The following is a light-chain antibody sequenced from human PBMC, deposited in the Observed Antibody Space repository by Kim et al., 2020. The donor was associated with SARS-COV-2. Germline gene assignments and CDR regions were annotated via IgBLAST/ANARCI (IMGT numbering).Light chain of an antibody. CDR3: ATWDASLSAGV. J-gene: IGLJ1*01. CDR2: DKD. Sequence: GRKGTMSCTGSGGKIGSNYVAGDQQVPGTAPKLLIYDKDHRPSGIPDRFSGSKSGTSATLGISGLQTGDEADYYCATWDASLSAGVFGAGTKVTVL. V-gene: IGLV1-51*01. CDR1: GGKIGSNY.